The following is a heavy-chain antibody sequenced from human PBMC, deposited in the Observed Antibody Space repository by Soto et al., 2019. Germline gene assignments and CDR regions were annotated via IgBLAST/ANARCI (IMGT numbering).Heavy chain of an antibody. V-gene: IGHV1-69*06. CDR3: ARYTGSVPPPENWFDP. Sequence: QVQLVQSGAEVKKPGSSVKVSCKASGGTFSSYAISWVRQAPGQGLEWMGGIIPIFGTANYAQKFQGRVTITAHKSTANAYLGRSSWDPKARAGNSGARYTGSVPPPENWFDPWGQGTLVTVSS. J-gene: IGHJ5*02. D-gene: IGHD5-18*01. CDR2: IIPIFGTA. CDR1: GGTFSSYA.